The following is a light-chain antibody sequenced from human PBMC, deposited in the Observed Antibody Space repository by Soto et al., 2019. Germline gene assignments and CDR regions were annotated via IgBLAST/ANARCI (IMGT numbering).Light chain of an antibody. CDR3: QTWGTGIRV. V-gene: IGLV4-69*01. J-gene: IGLJ3*02. CDR1: SGHSTYA. CDR2: LNSDGSH. Sequence: ELTQSPSASASLGASVKLTCTLSSGHSTYAIAWHQQQPEKGPRYLMNLNSDGSHSKGDGIPDRFSGSSSGAERYLTISSLQSEDEADYYCQTWGTGIRVFGGGTKLTVL.